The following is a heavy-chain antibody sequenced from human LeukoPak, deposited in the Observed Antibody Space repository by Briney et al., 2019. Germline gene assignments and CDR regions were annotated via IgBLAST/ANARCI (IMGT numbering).Heavy chain of an antibody. CDR2: IYYSGST. D-gene: IGHD1-26*01. CDR1: GGSISSYY. J-gene: IGHJ4*02. CDR3: AREEALGSGSFDY. Sequence: SETLSLTCAVSGGSISSYYWSWIRQPPGKGLEWIGYIYYSGSTNYNPSLKSRVTISVDTSKNQFSLKLSSVTAADTAVYYCAREEALGSGSFDYWGQGTLVTVSS. V-gene: IGHV4-59*01.